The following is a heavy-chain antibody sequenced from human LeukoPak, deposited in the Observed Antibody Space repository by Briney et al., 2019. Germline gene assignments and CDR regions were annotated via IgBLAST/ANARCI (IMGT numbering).Heavy chain of an antibody. CDR3: AKGGLRGLPETLDAFDI. J-gene: IGHJ3*02. CDR1: GFTFSSYG. D-gene: IGHD4-11*01. CDR2: IRYDGSNK. Sequence: GGSLRLSCAASGFTFSSYGMHWVRQAPGKGLEWVAFIRYDGSNKYYADSVKGRFTISRDNSKNTLYLQMNSLRAEDTAVYYCAKGGLRGLPETLDAFDIWGQGTMVTVSS. V-gene: IGHV3-30*02.